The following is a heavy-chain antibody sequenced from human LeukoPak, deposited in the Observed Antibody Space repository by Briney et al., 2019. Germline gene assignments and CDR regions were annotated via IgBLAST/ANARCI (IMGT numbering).Heavy chain of an antibody. V-gene: IGHV4-4*09. J-gene: IGHJ4*02. D-gene: IGHD6-19*01. CDR1: GGSISSYY. CDR2: IYTSGST. CDR3: ARLIKYGSGWYPLQG. Sequence: PETLSLTCTVSGGSISSYYWSWIRQPPGKGLEWIGYIYTSGSTNYNPSLESRVTISVDTSKNQFSLKLSSVTAADTAVYYCARLIKYGSGWYPLQGWGQGTLVTVSS.